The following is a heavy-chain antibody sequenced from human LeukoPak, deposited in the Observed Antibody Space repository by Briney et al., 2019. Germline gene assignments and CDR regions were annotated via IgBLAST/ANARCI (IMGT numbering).Heavy chain of an antibody. V-gene: IGHV1-24*01. CDR1: GYTLTELS. D-gene: IGHD2-8*01. CDR3: ATVGGSVWVHYYFHY. J-gene: IGHJ4*02. CDR2: FDPEDGET. Sequence: GASVKVSCKFSGYTLTELSMHWVRQAPGKGLEWMGGFDPEDGETIYAQKFQGRVTMTEDTTTDTAYMELSSLRSEDTAVYYCATVGGSVWVHYYFHYWGQGTLVTVSS.